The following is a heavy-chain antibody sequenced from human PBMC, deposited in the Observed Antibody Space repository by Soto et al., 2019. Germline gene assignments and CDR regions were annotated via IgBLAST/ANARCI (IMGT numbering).Heavy chain of an antibody. CDR3: VREGSGWNSRGSFDF. J-gene: IGHJ3*01. V-gene: IGHV3-23*01. CDR2: ISGSGGSA. Sequence: RRLSCAASGFTFSNYAMNWVRQAPGKGLECVSVISGSGGSAYYADSVQGRFTISRDNSKNTLYMQMNSLRDEDTAIYYCVREGSGWNSRGSFDFWGRGTMVTVSS. CDR1: GFTFSNYA. D-gene: IGHD6-19*01.